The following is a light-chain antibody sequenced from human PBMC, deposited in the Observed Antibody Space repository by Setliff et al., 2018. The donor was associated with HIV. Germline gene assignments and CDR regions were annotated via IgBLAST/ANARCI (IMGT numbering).Light chain of an antibody. J-gene: IGLJ1*01. CDR1: SSDVGGYNF. V-gene: IGLV2-14*03. CDR2: DVS. CDR3: SSYTSSSTLNV. Sequence: QSVLAQPASVSGSPGQSITISCTGTSSDVGGYNFVSWYQHHPGKAPILMIYDVSTRPSGVSNRFSGSKSDNTASLTISGLQAEDEADYYCSSYTSSSTLNVF.